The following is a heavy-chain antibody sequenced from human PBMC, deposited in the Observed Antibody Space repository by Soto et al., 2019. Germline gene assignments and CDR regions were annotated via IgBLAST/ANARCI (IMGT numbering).Heavy chain of an antibody. V-gene: IGHV1-69*13. CDR2: IIPIFGTA. J-gene: IGHJ4*02. CDR3: ALGQRAAGPFDY. Sequence: ASVKVSCKASGGTFSSYAISWVRQAPGQGLGWMGGIIPIFGTANYAQKFQGRVTITADESTSTAYMELSSLRSEDTAVYYCALGQRAAGPFDYWGQGTLVTVSS. CDR1: GGTFSSYA. D-gene: IGHD6-25*01.